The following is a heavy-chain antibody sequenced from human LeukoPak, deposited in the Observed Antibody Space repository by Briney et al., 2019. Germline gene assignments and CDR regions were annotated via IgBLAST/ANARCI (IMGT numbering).Heavy chain of an antibody. D-gene: IGHD6-19*01. CDR1: GYTFTSYG. Sequence: ASVKVSCKASGYTFTSYGISWVRQAPGQGLEWMGWISAYNGNTNYAQKLQGRVTMTTDTSTSTAYMELRSLRSDDTAVYYCARDRSGWYEVVYFDYWGQGTLVTVSS. V-gene: IGHV1-18*01. J-gene: IGHJ4*02. CDR2: ISAYNGNT. CDR3: ARDRSGWYEVVYFDY.